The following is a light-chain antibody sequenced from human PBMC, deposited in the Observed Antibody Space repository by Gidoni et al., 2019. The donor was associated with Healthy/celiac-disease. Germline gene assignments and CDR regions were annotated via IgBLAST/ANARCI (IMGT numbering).Light chain of an antibody. Sequence: SSVLTQPPSVSVAPGQTARITCGGNNIGSTSVHWYQQKPGKAPVLVVYDDSDRPSGIPERFSGSNSGNTATLTISRVEAGDEADYYCQVWDSSSDQWVFGGGTKLTVL. V-gene: IGLV3-21*02. CDR2: DDS. J-gene: IGLJ3*02. CDR1: NIGSTS. CDR3: QVWDSSSDQWV.